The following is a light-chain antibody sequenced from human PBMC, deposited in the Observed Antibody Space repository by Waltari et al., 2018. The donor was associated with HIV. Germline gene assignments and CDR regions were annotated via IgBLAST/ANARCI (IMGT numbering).Light chain of an antibody. Sequence: DIQMTQFPSSLSASVGDRVTITCRTSQTINHYLNWYRQKPGKAPNLLIYGASSLQSGVPSRFIGSGSGTDFTLTISSLQPEDSATYYCQQSYSVPLTFGGGTKVEI. CDR1: QTINHY. CDR3: QQSYSVPLT. V-gene: IGKV1-39*01. J-gene: IGKJ4*01. CDR2: GAS.